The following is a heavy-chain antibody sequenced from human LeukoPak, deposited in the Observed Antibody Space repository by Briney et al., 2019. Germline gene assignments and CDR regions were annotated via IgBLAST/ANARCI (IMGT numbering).Heavy chain of an antibody. CDR1: GGSISSHY. Sequence: SETLSLTCTVSGGSISSHYWSWIRQPPGKGLEWIGYIYYSGSTYYNPSLKSRVTISVDTSKNQFSLKLSSVTAADTAVYYCARGEYSYGSNWFDPWGQGTLVTVSS. J-gene: IGHJ5*02. CDR2: IYYSGST. D-gene: IGHD5-18*01. CDR3: ARGEYSYGSNWFDP. V-gene: IGHV4-59*11.